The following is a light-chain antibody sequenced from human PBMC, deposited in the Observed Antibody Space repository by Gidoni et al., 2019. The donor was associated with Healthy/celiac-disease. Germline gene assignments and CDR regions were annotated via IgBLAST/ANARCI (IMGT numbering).Light chain of an antibody. J-gene: IGKJ2*01. CDR2: KAS. Sequence: DIQMTQSPSTLSASVGDRVTITCRASQSISSWLAWYQQKPGKAPKLLIYKASSLESGVPARFSGSGSGTEFTLTISSLQPDDFATYYCQQYNSYPYTFGQGTKLEIK. CDR1: QSISSW. V-gene: IGKV1-5*03. CDR3: QQYNSYPYT.